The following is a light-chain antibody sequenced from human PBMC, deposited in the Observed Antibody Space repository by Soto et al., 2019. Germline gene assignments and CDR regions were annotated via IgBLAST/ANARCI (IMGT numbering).Light chain of an antibody. V-gene: IGKV1-5*01. CDR1: QTINNW. CDR3: QQFYTYWS. CDR2: NAS. Sequence: DIQMTQSPSTLSASVGDRVTITCRASQTINNWLAWYQQKPGKAPYLLIHNASILDSGVPSRFSGRGSGAEFTLTISSVQPDDSATYYCQQFYTYWSFGQGTKVEI. J-gene: IGKJ1*01.